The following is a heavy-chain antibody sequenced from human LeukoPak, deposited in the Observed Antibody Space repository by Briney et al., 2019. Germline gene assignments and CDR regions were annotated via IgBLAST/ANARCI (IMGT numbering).Heavy chain of an antibody. J-gene: IGHJ5*02. D-gene: IGHD6-6*01. CDR2: IYTSGST. Sequence: SETLSLTCTVSGGSISSYYWSWIRQPAGKGLEWIGRIYTSGSTNYNPSLKSRVTMSVDTSKNQFSLKLSSVTAADTAVYYCARIFSGYSSSGDGWFDPWGQGTLVTVSS. V-gene: IGHV4-4*07. CDR1: GGSISSYY. CDR3: ARIFSGYSSSGDGWFDP.